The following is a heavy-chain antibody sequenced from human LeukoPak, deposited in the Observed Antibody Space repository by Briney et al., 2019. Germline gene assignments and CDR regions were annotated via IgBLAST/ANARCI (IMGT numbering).Heavy chain of an antibody. CDR1: GYSFSTYD. D-gene: IGHD2-8*02. V-gene: IGHV1-8*02. CDR2: MNPKTGDT. J-gene: IGHJ6*03. CDR3: ARGQLSRVLGIIMSGRPHYYYHMDV. Sequence: ASVKVSCKASGYSFSTYDINWVRQATGQGLELMGWMNPKTGDTGYAQEFQGRVTITRNTSINTAYMELRSLRSEDTAVYYCARGQLSRVLGIIMSGRPHYYYHMDVWGKGTTVTVSS.